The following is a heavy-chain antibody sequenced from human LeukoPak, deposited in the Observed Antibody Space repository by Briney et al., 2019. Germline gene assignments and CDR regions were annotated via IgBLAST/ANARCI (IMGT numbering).Heavy chain of an antibody. CDR3: ARAYYGSGNWFDP. J-gene: IGHJ5*02. Sequence: SETLSLTCTVSGDSMSSYYWSWIRQPPGKGLEWIGYIYYSGYTNYNPSLKSRVTISVDTSKNQFSLKLSSVTAADTAVYYCARAYYGSGNWFDPWGQGTLVTVSS. CDR1: GDSMSSYY. V-gene: IGHV4-59*01. D-gene: IGHD3-10*01. CDR2: IYYSGYT.